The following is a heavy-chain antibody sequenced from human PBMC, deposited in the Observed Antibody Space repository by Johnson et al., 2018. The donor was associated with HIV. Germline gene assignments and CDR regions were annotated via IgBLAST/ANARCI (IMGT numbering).Heavy chain of an antibody. V-gene: IGHV3-30*04. CDR3: AKDTHYDSTEGSAFDI. D-gene: IGHD3-22*01. J-gene: IGHJ3*02. CDR1: GFSFNSYA. Sequence: QVQLVESGGGVVQPGRSLRLSCAASGFSFNSYAMHWVRQAPGEGLEWVAGISYDGRNKYHADSVKGRFTISRDNSKNTLYLQMNSLRAEDTAVYYCAKDTHYDSTEGSAFDIWGQGTMVTVSS. CDR2: ISYDGRNK.